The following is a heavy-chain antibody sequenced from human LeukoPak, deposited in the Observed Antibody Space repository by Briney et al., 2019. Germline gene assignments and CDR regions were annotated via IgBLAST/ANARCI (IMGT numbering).Heavy chain of an antibody. CDR2: INPNSGGT. CDR3: ARGPITMVRGAPVRYDY. Sequence: GASVKVSCKASGYTFTGYYMHWVREAPGQGLEWVGWINPNSGGTNYAQKFQGWVTMTRDTSISTAYMELRSLRSDDTAVYYCARGPITMVRGAPVRYDYWGQGTLVTVSS. D-gene: IGHD3-10*01. J-gene: IGHJ4*02. CDR1: GYTFTGYY. V-gene: IGHV1-2*04.